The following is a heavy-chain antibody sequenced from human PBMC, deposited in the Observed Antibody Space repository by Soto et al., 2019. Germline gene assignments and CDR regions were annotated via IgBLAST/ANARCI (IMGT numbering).Heavy chain of an antibody. J-gene: IGHJ4*02. CDR3: ARGPTRRYSNRVFDY. CDR2: INHSGST. V-gene: IGHV4-34*01. D-gene: IGHD4-4*01. Sequence: QVQLQQWGAGLLKPSETLSLTCAVYGGSFSGYYWSWIRQPPGKGLEWIGEINHSGSTNYNPSLKSRVTISVDTSKNQFSLKLSSVTAADTAVYYCARGPTRRYSNRVFDYWGQGTLVTVSS. CDR1: GGSFSGYY.